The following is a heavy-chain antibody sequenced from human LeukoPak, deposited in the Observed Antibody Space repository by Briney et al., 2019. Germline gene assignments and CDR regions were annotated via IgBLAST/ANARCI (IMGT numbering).Heavy chain of an antibody. J-gene: IGHJ4*02. V-gene: IGHV3-30*18. CDR2: ISYDGSNK. CDR1: GFRLSDYW. D-gene: IGHD3-22*01. CDR3: AKDQGVQYYYDSSGKENDY. Sequence: GGSLRLSCAASGFRLSDYWMSWVRQAPGKGLEWVAVISYDGSNKYYADSVKGRFTISRDNSKNTLYLQMNSLRAEDTAVYYCAKDQGVQYYYDSSGKENDYWGQGTLVTVSS.